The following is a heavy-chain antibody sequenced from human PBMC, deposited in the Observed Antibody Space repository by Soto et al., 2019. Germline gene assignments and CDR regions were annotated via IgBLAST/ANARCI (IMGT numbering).Heavy chain of an antibody. CDR2: ISPSTSHI. CDR1: GFTFSSCT. Sequence: EVHLVESGGGLVKPGSSLRLSCAVSGFTFSSCTINWVRQAPGKGLEWVSSISPSTSHIYYADSVKGRFTISRDNAKNSLFLHMKSLSAEDTDVDYCSGCSGGACYQNYGMDVWGQGTTVTVSS. D-gene: IGHD2-15*01. J-gene: IGHJ6*02. V-gene: IGHV3-21*04. CDR3: SGCSGGACYQNYGMDV.